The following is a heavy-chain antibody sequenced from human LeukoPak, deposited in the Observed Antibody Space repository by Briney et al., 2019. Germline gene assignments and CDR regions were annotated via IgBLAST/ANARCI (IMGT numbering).Heavy chain of an antibody. CDR2: FHPEDGET. Sequence: ASVKVSCKVSGYTPTELSMHWVRQAPGKGLEWMGGFHPEDGETIYAQKFQGRVTMTEDTSTDTAYMELRSLRSDDTAVYYCATSVRYSDWSFFRLAYWGQGTQVTVSS. V-gene: IGHV1-24*01. D-gene: IGHD3-9*01. CDR3: ATSVRYSDWSFFRLAY. CDR1: GYTPTELS. J-gene: IGHJ4*02.